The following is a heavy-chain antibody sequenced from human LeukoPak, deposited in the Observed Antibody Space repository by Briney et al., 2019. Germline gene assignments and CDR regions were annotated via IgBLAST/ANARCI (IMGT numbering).Heavy chain of an antibody. CDR2: IYYSGST. V-gene: IGHV4-59*01. CDR1: GGPISSYY. CDR3: ARGAGATDY. D-gene: IGHD1-26*01. Sequence: SETLSLTCTVSGGPISSYYWSWIRQPPGKGLEWIGYIYYSGSTNYNPSLKSRVTISADTSKNQFSLKLGSVTAADTAVYYCARGAGATDYWGQGTLVTVSS. J-gene: IGHJ4*02.